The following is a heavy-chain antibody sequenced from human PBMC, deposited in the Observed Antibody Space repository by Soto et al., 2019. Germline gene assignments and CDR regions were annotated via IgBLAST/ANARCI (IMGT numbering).Heavy chain of an antibody. Sequence: QVQLVQSGAEVKKPGASVKVSCMASGYTFTSYGISWVRQAPGQGLEWMGWISAYNGNTNYAQKLQGRVTMTTDTSTSTAYMELRSLRSDDTAVYYCARDNSLFGVAATRGAYYYYGMDVWGQGTTVTVSS. CDR2: ISAYNGNT. D-gene: IGHD2-15*01. CDR1: GYTFTSYG. CDR3: ARDNSLFGVAATRGAYYYYGMDV. J-gene: IGHJ6*02. V-gene: IGHV1-18*04.